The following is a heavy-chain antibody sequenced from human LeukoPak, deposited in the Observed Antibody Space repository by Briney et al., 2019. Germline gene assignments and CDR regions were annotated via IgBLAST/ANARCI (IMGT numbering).Heavy chain of an antibody. D-gene: IGHD3-10*01. J-gene: IGHJ4*02. Sequence: PGGSLRLSCAASGFTFSSYAMRWVRQAPGKGLEWVAVISYDGSNKYYADSVKGRFTISRDNPKNTLYLQMNSLRAEDTAVYYCAREGGERTYDYWGQGTLVTVSS. CDR1: GFTFSSYA. V-gene: IGHV3-30*04. CDR3: AREGGERTYDY. CDR2: ISYDGSNK.